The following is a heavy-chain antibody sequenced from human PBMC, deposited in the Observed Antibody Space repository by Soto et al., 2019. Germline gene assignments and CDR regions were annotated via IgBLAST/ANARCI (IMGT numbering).Heavy chain of an antibody. D-gene: IGHD3-10*01. Sequence: KTXEGLSLTSTVSGGSISSGGYYWSWIRQHPGKGLEWIGYIYYSGSTYYNPSLKSRVTISVDTSKNQFSLKLSSVTAADTAVYYCARAKTYYYGSGSLFDPWAQRTLVTVSS. CDR3: ARAKTYYYGSGSLFDP. CDR1: GGSISSGGYY. V-gene: IGHV4-31*03. J-gene: IGHJ5*02. CDR2: IYYSGST.